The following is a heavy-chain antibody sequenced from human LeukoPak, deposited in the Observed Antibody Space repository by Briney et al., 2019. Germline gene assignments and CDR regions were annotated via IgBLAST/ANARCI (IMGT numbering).Heavy chain of an antibody. J-gene: IGHJ4*02. D-gene: IGHD4-11*01. V-gene: IGHV3-7*01. CDR2: IKQDGSDT. CDR1: GFTFNTYW. CDR3: AREDHSKYQY. Sequence: AGGSLRLSCVASGFTFNTYWMSWVRQTPEKGLEWVASIKQDGSDTYYMDSMKGRFTISKDNARNSLYLQMNGLRAEDTALYYCAREDHSKYQYWGQGTLVTVSS.